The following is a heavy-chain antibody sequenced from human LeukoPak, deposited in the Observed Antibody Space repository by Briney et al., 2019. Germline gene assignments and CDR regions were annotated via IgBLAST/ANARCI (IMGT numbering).Heavy chain of an antibody. Sequence: GGSLRLSCAASGFTFSTCAINWVRQAPGKGLEWVSAISGSGSKTFYADSVKGRFTISRDNPKSTLYLQMNSLRPEDPAVYYCVKEPRGYSFSFDIWGQGTMVTVSS. CDR3: VKEPRGYSFSFDI. CDR2: ISGSGSKT. CDR1: GFTFSTCA. V-gene: IGHV3-23*01. J-gene: IGHJ3*02. D-gene: IGHD5-18*01.